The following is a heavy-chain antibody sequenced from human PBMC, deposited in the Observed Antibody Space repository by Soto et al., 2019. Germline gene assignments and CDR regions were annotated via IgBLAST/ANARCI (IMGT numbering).Heavy chain of an antibody. Sequence: GASVKVSCKASGYTFTSYVISWVRQAPGQGLEWMGWISAYNGNTNYAQKLQGRVTMTTDTSTSTAYMELRSLRSDDTAVYYCARGSFLEWLFHFDYWGQGTLVTVSS. CDR1: GYTFTSYV. CDR2: ISAYNGNT. CDR3: ARGSFLEWLFHFDY. V-gene: IGHV1-18*01. D-gene: IGHD3-3*01. J-gene: IGHJ4*02.